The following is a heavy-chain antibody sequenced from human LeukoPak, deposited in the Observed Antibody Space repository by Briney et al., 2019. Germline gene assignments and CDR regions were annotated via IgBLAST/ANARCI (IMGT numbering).Heavy chain of an antibody. V-gene: IGHV4-59*01. CDR2: IYYSGST. D-gene: IGHD4-23*01. CDR1: GGSISSYY. Sequence: SETLSLTCTVSGGSISSYYWSWIRQPPGKGLEWIGYIYYSGSTNYNPSLKSRVTISVDTSKNQFSLKLSSVTAADTAVYYCARAGTSYGGNSGGWFDPWGQGTLVTVSS. J-gene: IGHJ5*02. CDR3: ARAGTSYGGNSGGWFDP.